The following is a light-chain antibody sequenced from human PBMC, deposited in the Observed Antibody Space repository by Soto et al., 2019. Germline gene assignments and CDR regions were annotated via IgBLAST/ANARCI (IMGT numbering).Light chain of an antibody. CDR1: QIISSW. V-gene: IGKV1-39*01. J-gene: IGKJ1*01. CDR2: DTS. CDR3: QESYSPFWGT. Sequence: IPLTQSPSLRAASLVDRVHLTCRASQIISSWLAWYRQKPGKAPKLLIYDTSSLQSGVPLRFSGSGSGTDFTLTISSLQPEDSATYYCQESYSPFWGTCSQGTKV.